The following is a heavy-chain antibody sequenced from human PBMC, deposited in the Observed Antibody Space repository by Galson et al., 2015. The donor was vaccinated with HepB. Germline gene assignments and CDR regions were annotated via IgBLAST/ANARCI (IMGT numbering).Heavy chain of an antibody. Sequence: SETLSLTCAVYGGSFSGYYWSWIRQPPGKGLEWIGEVTHSGSTNYNPSLKSRVTISVDTSKNQFSLKLSSVTAADTAVYYCARGDSSGSYFPYFDSWGQGTLVTVSS. J-gene: IGHJ4*02. V-gene: IGHV4-34*01. CDR2: VTHSGST. CDR1: GGSFSGYY. D-gene: IGHD1-26*01. CDR3: ARGDSSGSYFPYFDS.